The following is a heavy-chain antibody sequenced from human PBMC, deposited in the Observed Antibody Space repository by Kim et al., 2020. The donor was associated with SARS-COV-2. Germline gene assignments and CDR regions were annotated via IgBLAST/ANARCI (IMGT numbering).Heavy chain of an antibody. CDR1: GFSLSTSGMC. Sequence: SGPTLVKPTQTLTLTCTFSGFSLSTSGMCVSWIRQPPGKALEWLTLIDWDDDKYYSTSLKTRLTISKDTSKNQVVLTMTNMDPVDTATYYCARFRPLYDSNDGEFDYWGQGTLVTVSS. CDR3: ARFRPLYDSNDGEFDY. CDR2: IDWDDDK. V-gene: IGHV2-70*01. D-gene: IGHD3-22*01. J-gene: IGHJ4*02.